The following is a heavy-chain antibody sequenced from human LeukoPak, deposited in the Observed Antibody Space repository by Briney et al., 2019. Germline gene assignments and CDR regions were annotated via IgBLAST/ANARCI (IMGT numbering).Heavy chain of an antibody. V-gene: IGHV1-69*05. CDR3: ARRMGSSWYPNWFDP. D-gene: IGHD6-13*01. Sequence: SVKVSCKASGDTFSSYAISWVRQAPGQGLEWMGGIIPIFGTANYAQKFQGRVTITTDESTSTAYMELSSLRSEDTAVYYCARRMGSSWYPNWFDPWGQGTLVTVSS. J-gene: IGHJ5*02. CDR2: IIPIFGTA. CDR1: GDTFSSYA.